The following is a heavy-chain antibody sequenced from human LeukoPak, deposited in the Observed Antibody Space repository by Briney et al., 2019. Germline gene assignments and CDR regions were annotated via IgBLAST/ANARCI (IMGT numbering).Heavy chain of an antibody. V-gene: IGHV4-61*02. CDR1: GGSISSGSYY. Sequence: SETLSLTCTVSGGSISSGSYYWSWIRQPAGKGLERIGRIYTSGSTNYNPSLKSRVTISVDTSKNQFSLKLSSVTAADTAVYYCARFIVGATMGFDYWGQGTLVTVSS. CDR2: IYTSGST. J-gene: IGHJ4*02. CDR3: ARFIVGATMGFDY. D-gene: IGHD1-26*01.